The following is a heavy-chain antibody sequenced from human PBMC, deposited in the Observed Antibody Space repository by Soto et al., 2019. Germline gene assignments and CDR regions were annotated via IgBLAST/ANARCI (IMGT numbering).Heavy chain of an antibody. CDR3: ARDQRELGLFDY. CDR2: IIPIFGTA. J-gene: IGHJ4*02. V-gene: IGHV1-69*13. D-gene: IGHD1-26*01. Sequence: SVKVSCKASGGTFSSYAISWVRQAPGQGLEWMGGIIPIFGTANYAQKFQGRVTITADESTSTAYMELSSLRSEDTAVYYCARDQRELGLFDYWGQGTLVTVTS. CDR1: GGTFSSYA.